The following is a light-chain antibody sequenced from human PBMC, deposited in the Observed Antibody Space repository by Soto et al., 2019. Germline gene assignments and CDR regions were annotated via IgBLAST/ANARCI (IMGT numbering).Light chain of an antibody. CDR1: QGISNY. CDR3: QKYNSAPYT. J-gene: IGKJ2*01. Sequence: DIQMTQSPSSLSASVGDRVTITCRASQGISNYLAWYQQXXXKVPKLLIYAASTLQSGVPSRFSGSGSGTDFTLTISSLQPEDVATYYCQKYNSAPYTFGQGTKLEIK. V-gene: IGKV1-27*01. CDR2: AAS.